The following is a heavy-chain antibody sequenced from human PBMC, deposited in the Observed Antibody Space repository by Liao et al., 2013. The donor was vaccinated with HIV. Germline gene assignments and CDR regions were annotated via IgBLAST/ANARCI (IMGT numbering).Heavy chain of an antibody. CDR3: ARDNPAQYWYFDL. Sequence: QLQLQESGPGLVKPSETLSLTCTVSGGSISSSSYYWGWIRQPPGKGLEWIGSIYYSGSTYYNPSLKSRVTISVDTSKNQFSLKLSSVTAADTAVYYCARDNPAQYWYFDLWGRGTLVTVSS. CDR1: GGSISSSSYY. CDR2: IYYSGST. D-gene: IGHD1-14*01. J-gene: IGHJ2*01. V-gene: IGHV4-39*07.